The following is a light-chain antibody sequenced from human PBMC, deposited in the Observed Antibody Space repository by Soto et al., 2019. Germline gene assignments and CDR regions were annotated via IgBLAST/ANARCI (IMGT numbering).Light chain of an antibody. CDR3: QKYNSAPPYT. Sequence: DIQMTQSPSSLSASVGDRVTITCRASQGISNYLAWYQQKPWKVPKLLIYAASTLQSGVPSRFSGSGSGTDFTLTISSLQPEDVATYYCQKYNSAPPYTFGQGTKLEIK. V-gene: IGKV1-27*01. CDR1: QGISNY. J-gene: IGKJ2*01. CDR2: AAS.